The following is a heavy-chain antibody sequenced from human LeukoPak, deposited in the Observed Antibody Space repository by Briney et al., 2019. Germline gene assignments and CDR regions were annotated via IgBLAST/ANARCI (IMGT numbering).Heavy chain of an antibody. J-gene: IGHJ4*02. CDR1: GFTFSNYW. V-gene: IGHV3-7*01. Sequence: PGGSLRLSCAASGFTFSNYWMTWVRQAPGKGLEWVANIEEDGSEKYYVDSVKGRFTIFRDNAKNSLYLQMNSLRAEDTAVYYCAREVPSMDYWGQGTLVTVSS. CDR3: AREVPSMDY. CDR2: IEEDGSEK.